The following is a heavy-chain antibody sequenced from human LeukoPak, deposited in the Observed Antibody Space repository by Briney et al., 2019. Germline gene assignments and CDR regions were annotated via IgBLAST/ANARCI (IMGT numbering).Heavy chain of an antibody. V-gene: IGHV3-30*02. CDR2: IRYDGSNK. Sequence: GGSLRLSCAASGFTFSSYGMHWVRQAPGKGLEWVAFIRYDGSNKYYADSVKGRFTISRDNSKNTLYLQMNSLRAEDTAVYYCAKDLGYYDFWSGYYYMDVWGKGTTVTVSS. D-gene: IGHD3-3*01. J-gene: IGHJ6*03. CDR3: AKDLGYYDFWSGYYYMDV. CDR1: GFTFSSYG.